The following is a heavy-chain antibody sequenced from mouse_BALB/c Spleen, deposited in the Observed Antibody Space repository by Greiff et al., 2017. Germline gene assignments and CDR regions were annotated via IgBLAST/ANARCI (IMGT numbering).Heavy chain of an antibody. V-gene: IGHV5-9-4*01. Sequence: EVQRVESGGGLVKPGGSLKLSCAASGFTFSSYAMSWVRQSPEKRLEWVAEISSGGSYTYYPDTVTGRVTISRDNAKNTLYLEMSSLRSEDTAMYYCARKERYGSFDYWGQGTTLTVSS. D-gene: IGHD2-10*02. CDR1: GFTFSSYA. CDR2: ISSGGSYT. J-gene: IGHJ2*01. CDR3: ARKERYGSFDY.